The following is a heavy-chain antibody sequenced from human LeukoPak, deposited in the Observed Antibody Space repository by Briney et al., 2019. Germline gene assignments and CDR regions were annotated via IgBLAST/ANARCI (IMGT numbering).Heavy chain of an antibody. CDR3: AREHPSLAAAGTGVDY. Sequence: SQTLSLTCAISGDSVSSNSAAWNWIRRSPSRGLEWLGRTYYRSKWYNDYAVSVKSRITINPDTSKNQFSLQLNSVTPEDTAVYYCAREHPSLAAAGTGVDYWGQGTLVTVSS. V-gene: IGHV6-1*01. D-gene: IGHD6-13*01. CDR1: GDSVSSNSAA. CDR2: TYYRSKWYN. J-gene: IGHJ4*02.